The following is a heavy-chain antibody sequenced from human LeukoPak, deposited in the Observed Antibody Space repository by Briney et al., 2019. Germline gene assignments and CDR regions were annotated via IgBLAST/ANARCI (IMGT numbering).Heavy chain of an antibody. CDR1: GFTFSDYY. J-gene: IGHJ4*02. D-gene: IGHD4-11*01. CDR2: ISSSGSTI. CDR3: ARDPTSDYSNYFDY. Sequence: GGSLRLSCAASGFTFSDYYMSWIRQAPGKGLEWVSYISSSGSTIYYADSVKGRFTISRDNAKNSLYLQMNSLRAEDTAVYYCARDPTSDYSNYFDYWGQGTLVTVSS. V-gene: IGHV3-11*04.